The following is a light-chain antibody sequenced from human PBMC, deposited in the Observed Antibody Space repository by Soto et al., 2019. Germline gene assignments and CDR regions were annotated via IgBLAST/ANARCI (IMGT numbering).Light chain of an antibody. CDR1: HSVSGS. V-gene: IGKV3-15*01. Sequence: EVVMTQSPATLSGSPGGRATLSCRASHSVSGSLAWYQQKPGQAPRVLISGASTRAAGIPARFSGSGSGTEFTLTISSLQSEDFAVYYCQHYNTWPWTFGQGTKV. CDR2: GAS. CDR3: QHYNTWPWT. J-gene: IGKJ1*01.